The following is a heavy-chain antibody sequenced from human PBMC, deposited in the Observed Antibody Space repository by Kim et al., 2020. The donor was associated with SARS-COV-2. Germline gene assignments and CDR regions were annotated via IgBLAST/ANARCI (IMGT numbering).Heavy chain of an antibody. Sequence: SETLSLTCTVSGGSISSSSYYWGWIRQPPGKGLEWIGSIYYSGSTYYNPSLKSRVTTSVDTSKNQFSLKLSSVTAADTAVYYCARVCPTGGSGSYWPKNPNWFDPWGQGTLVTVSS. D-gene: IGHD3-10*01. CDR2: IYYSGST. CDR3: ARVCPTGGSGSYWPKNPNWFDP. V-gene: IGHV4-39*01. J-gene: IGHJ5*02. CDR1: GGSISSSSYY.